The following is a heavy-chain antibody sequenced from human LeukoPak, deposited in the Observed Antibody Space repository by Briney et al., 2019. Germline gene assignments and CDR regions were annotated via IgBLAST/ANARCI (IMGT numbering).Heavy chain of an antibody. CDR1: GGTFSSYA. D-gene: IGHD3-22*01. CDR3: ASERTYYYDSNHAFDI. J-gene: IGHJ3*02. CDR2: IIPILGIA. Sequence: SVKVSCKASGGTFSSYAISWVRQAPGQGLEWMGGIIPILGIANYAQKFQGRVTITADKSTSTAYMELSSLRSEDTAVYYCASERTYYYDSNHAFDIWGQGTMVTVSS. V-gene: IGHV1-69*10.